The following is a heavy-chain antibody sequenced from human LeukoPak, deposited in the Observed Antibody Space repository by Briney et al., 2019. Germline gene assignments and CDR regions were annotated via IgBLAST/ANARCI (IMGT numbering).Heavy chain of an antibody. CDR2: IYYSGST. J-gene: IGHJ6*04. Sequence: SETLSLTCTASGGSISSYYWSWIRQPPGKGLEWIGYIYYSGSTNYNPSLKSRVTISVDTSKNQFSLKLSSVTAADTAVYYCARGHQLLTYYYYYDMDVWGRGTTVTVSS. CDR1: GGSISSYY. CDR3: ARGHQLLTYYYYYDMDV. D-gene: IGHD2-2*01. V-gene: IGHV4-59*01.